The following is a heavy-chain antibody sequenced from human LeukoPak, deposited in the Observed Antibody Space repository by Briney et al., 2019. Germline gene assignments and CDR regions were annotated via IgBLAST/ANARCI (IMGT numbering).Heavy chain of an antibody. D-gene: IGHD4-11*01. CDR1: GYTFTSYG. Sequence: ASVKVSCKASGYTFTSYGISWVRQAPGQGLEWMGWISAYNGNTNYAQKLQGRVTMTTDTSTSTAYMELSSLRSEDTAVYYCARDIQSYYFDYWGQGTLVTVSS. V-gene: IGHV1-18*01. CDR3: ARDIQSYYFDY. J-gene: IGHJ4*02. CDR2: ISAYNGNT.